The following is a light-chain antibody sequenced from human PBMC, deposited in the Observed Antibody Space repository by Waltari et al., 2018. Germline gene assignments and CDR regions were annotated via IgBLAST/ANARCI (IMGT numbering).Light chain of an antibody. Sequence: QSALTQPASVSGSPGQSITISCTGTSSDVGSYNLVSWYQQHPGKAPKLMIYEVSKRPSGVSNRFSGSKSGNTASLRISGLQAEDEADYYCCSYAGSSTFEVFGGGTKLTVL. J-gene: IGLJ2*01. CDR2: EVS. CDR1: SSDVGSYNL. V-gene: IGLV2-23*02. CDR3: CSYAGSSTFEV.